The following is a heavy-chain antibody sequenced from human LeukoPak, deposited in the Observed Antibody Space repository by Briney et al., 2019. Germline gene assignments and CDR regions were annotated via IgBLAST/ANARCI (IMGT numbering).Heavy chain of an antibody. J-gene: IGHJ4*02. CDR1: GGTFSTYA. CDR3: ARGPHWDPHFDY. CDR2: IIPIFGTT. V-gene: IGHV1-69*06. D-gene: IGHD7-27*01. Sequence: SVKVSRKASGGTFSTYAISWVRQAPGQGLEWMGGIIPIFGTTNYAQKFQGRVTITADKSTSTAYMELSSLRSEDTAVYYCARGPHWDPHFDYWGQGTLVTVSS.